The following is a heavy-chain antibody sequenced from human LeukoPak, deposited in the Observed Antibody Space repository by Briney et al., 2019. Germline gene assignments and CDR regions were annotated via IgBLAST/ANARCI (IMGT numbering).Heavy chain of an antibody. Sequence: GGSLRLSCAASGFTFSSYDMHWVRQATGKGLEWVSAIGTAGDTYYPGSVKGRFTISRENAKNSLYLQMNSLRAGDTAVYYCARNAYYYDSSGYYIHDAFDISGQGTVVTVSS. CDR3: ARNAYYYDSSGYYIHDAFDI. J-gene: IGHJ3*02. CDR2: IGTAGDT. CDR1: GFTFSSYD. D-gene: IGHD3-22*01. V-gene: IGHV3-13*01.